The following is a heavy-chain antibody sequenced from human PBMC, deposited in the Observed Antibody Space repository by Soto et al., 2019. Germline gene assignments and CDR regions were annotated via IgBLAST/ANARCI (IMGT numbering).Heavy chain of an antibody. CDR2: ISSSGSTI. Sequence: AGSLRLSCAASGFTFSDYYMSWIRPAPGEGLEWVSYISSSGSTIYYAGSVKGRFTIARDNAKNSLYLQMNSLRAEDTAVYYCAGGHLYDYVWEAPFDIWGQGTMVTVSS. CDR1: GFTFSDYY. D-gene: IGHD3-16*01. V-gene: IGHV3-11*01. J-gene: IGHJ3*02. CDR3: AGGHLYDYVWEAPFDI.